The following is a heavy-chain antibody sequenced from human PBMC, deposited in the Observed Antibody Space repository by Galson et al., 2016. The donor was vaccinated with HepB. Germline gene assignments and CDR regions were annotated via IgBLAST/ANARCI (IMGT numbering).Heavy chain of an antibody. CDR2: IDWDDNT. Sequence: PALVKPTQTLTLTCTFSGFSLSTSGLCVSWIRQPPGKALEWLALIDWDDNTYYNTSLKTRLTISKDTSKNQVVLTMTNMDPVDTAMYYCARTPYRGGAFDIWGQGTMVTVSS. CDR3: ARTPYRGGAFDI. CDR1: GFSLSTSGLC. D-gene: IGHD3-16*01. V-gene: IGHV2-70*13. J-gene: IGHJ3*02.